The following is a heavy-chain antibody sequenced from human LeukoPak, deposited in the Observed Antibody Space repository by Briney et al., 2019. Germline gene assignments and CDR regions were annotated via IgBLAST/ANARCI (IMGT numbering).Heavy chain of an antibody. CDR1: GGSFSGYY. CDR2: INHSEST. J-gene: IGHJ6*04. CDR3: ARGRGAWGAAALLHYGMDV. D-gene: IGHD6-13*01. Sequence: SETLSLTCAVYGGSFSGYYWSWIRQPPGKGLEWIGEINHSESTNYNPSLKSRVTISVDTSKNQFSLKLSSVTAADTAVYYCARGRGAWGAAALLHYGMDVWGKETTVTVSS. V-gene: IGHV4-34*01.